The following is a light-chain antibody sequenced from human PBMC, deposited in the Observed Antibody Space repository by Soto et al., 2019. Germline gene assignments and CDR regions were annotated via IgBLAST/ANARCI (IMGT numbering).Light chain of an antibody. CDR1: RTDVDGHDY. J-gene: IGLJ1*01. CDR3: SSYTASTPLYV. V-gene: IGLV2-14*03. CDR2: DVH. Sequence: QSALTQPASVSGSPGQSITISCTGARTDVDGHDYVSWYQQHPGQAPKLIIFDVHNRPSGVSSRFSGSKSGDTASLTISGLRAEDDGDYYCSSYTASTPLYVFGTGTQLTVL.